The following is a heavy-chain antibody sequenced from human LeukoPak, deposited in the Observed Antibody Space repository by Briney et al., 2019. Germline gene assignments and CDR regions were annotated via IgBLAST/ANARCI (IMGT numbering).Heavy chain of an antibody. J-gene: IGHJ4*02. D-gene: IGHD6-6*01. CDR3: ARGGYSSSSPFDY. CDR1: GFTFSSYW. Sequence: GGSLRLSCAASGFTFSSYWMHWVRQAPGKGLVWVSRINTDGSSTSYADSVKGRFTISRDNAKSTLYLQMNSLRAEDTAVYYCARGGYSSSSPFDYWGQGTLVTVSS. CDR2: INTDGSST. V-gene: IGHV3-74*01.